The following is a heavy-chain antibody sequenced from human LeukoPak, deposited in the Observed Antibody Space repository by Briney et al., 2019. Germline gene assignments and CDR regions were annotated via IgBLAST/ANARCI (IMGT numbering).Heavy chain of an antibody. Sequence: GGSLRLSCAASGFTFSSYSMNWVRQAPGKGLEWVSYISSSSSTIYYADSVKGRFIISRDNAKNSLYLQMNSLRAEDTAVYYCARDLGRASEYWGQGTLFTVSS. V-gene: IGHV3-48*01. CDR3: ARDLGRASEY. CDR2: ISSSSSTI. J-gene: IGHJ4*02. CDR1: GFTFSSYS.